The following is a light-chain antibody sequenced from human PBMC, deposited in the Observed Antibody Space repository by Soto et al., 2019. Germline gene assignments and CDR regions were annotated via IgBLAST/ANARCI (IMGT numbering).Light chain of an antibody. CDR3: QHLNTYPLT. CDR2: AAS. Sequence: DIQLTQSPSFLSASVGDRVTITCRASQGSSSCLAWYQQKPGKAPNLLISAASTLRTGVPSRFSGSGSGTEFTLTISSLQPEDFATYYCQHLNTYPLTFGGGTKVEI. J-gene: IGKJ4*01. CDR1: QGSSSC. V-gene: IGKV1-9*01.